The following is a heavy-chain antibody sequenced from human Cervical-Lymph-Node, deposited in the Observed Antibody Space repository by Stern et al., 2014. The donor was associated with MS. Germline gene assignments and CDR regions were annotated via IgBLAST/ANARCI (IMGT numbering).Heavy chain of an antibody. J-gene: IGHJ4*02. V-gene: IGHV4-59*08. CDR1: GDSISSYY. Sequence: QVQLQESGPGLVKPSETLSLPCTVSGDSISSYYWSWIRQPPGKGLELCGLFYNRGTTYYTPPLRGRVTISVDPSKKHFSLKLNSVTAADTAVYYCARLSTVVDYWGQGTLVTVSS. CDR2: FYNRGTT. CDR3: ARLSTVVDY. D-gene: IGHD4-23*01.